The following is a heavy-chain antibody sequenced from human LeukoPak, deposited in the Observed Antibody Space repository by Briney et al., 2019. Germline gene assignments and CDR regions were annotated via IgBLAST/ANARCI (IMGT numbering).Heavy chain of an antibody. CDR2: ISGSGGST. D-gene: IGHD2-2*01. V-gene: IGHV3-23*01. Sequence: GGSLRLSCAASGFTFSSYAMSWARQAPGKGLEWVSAISGSGGSTYYADSVKGRFTISRDNSKNTLYLQMNSLRAEDTAVYYCAKDQCSSTSCLNWFDPWGQGTLVTVSS. CDR3: AKDQCSSTSCLNWFDP. J-gene: IGHJ5*02. CDR1: GFTFSSYA.